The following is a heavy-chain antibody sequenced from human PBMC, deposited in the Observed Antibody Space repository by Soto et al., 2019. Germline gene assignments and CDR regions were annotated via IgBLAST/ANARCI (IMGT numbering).Heavy chain of an antibody. V-gene: IGHV3-74*01. D-gene: IGHD3-16*01. CDR1: GLTFSNYW. CDR3: TRGGFMHAFDM. Sequence: VQVVESGGGLVQPGGSLRLSCTTSGLTFSNYWMHWVRQAPGKGLVWVSRVNNDGRNTIYTDSVKGRFTISRDNAKNTVYLEMNSIRADDTALYFCTRGGFMHAFDMWGQGTTVTVSS. CDR2: VNNDGRNT. J-gene: IGHJ3*02.